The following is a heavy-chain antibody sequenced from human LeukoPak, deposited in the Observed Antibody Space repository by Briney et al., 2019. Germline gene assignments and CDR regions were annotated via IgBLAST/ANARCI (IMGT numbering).Heavy chain of an antibody. CDR3: ARLPYGPYNGFDP. CDR2: ISSSSSYI. V-gene: IGHV3-21*01. J-gene: IGHJ5*02. Sequence: GGSLRLSCAASGFTFSSYSMNWVRQAPGKGLEWVSSISSSSSYIYYADSVKGRFTISRDNAKNSLYLQMNSLRAEDMAVYYCARLPYGPYNGFDPWGQGTLVTVSS. CDR1: GFTFSSYS. D-gene: IGHD3-16*01.